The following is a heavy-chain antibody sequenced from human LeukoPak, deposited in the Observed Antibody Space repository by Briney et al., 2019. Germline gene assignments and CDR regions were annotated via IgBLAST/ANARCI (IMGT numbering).Heavy chain of an antibody. Sequence: PGGSLRRPCAASGFTCSTSAMSWVRQAPGKGLEWVSAITGGGDYTYYADSVKGRFTISRDNPKNAVYLQMISLRAEDTAVYYCAKGYRGIEAFDVWGQGTMVTVSS. D-gene: IGHD2-2*02. J-gene: IGHJ3*01. CDR2: ITGGGDYT. CDR1: GFTCSTSA. V-gene: IGHV3-23*01. CDR3: AKGYRGIEAFDV.